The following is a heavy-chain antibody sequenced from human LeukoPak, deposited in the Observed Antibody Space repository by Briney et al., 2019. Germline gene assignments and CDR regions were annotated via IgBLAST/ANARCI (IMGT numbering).Heavy chain of an antibody. V-gene: IGHV3-21*01. CDR2: ISSSSSYI. D-gene: IGHD6-13*01. CDR3: ARGPTIPIAAAGTGYYYGMDV. CDR1: GFTFSSYS. Sequence: PGGSLRLSCAAPGFTFSSYSMNWVRQAPGKGLEWVSSISSSSSYIYYADSVKGRFTISRDNAKNSLYLQMNSLRAEDTAVYYCARGPTIPIAAAGTGYYYGMDVWGQGTTVTVSS. J-gene: IGHJ6*02.